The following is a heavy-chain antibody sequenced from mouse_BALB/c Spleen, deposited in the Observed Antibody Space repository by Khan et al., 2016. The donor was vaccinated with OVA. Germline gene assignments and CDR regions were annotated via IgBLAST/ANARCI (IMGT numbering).Heavy chain of an antibody. CDR1: GYTFTNYG. CDR2: INTYSGEP. J-gene: IGHJ4*01. CDR3: ARGEKLRYSYFAMDY. Sequence: LVESGPELKKPGETVKISCKASGYTFTNYGMNWVKQAPGKGLKWMGWINTYSGEPTYADDFKGRFAFSLETFASTASLQINNLKIEDMDTSFSARGEKLRYSYFAMDYWGQGTSVTVSS. V-gene: IGHV9-1*02. D-gene: IGHD1-1*01.